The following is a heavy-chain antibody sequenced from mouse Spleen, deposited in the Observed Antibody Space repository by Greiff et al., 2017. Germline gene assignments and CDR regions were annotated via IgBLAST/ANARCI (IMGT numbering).Heavy chain of an antibody. CDR3: TRDYDYHFDY. V-gene: IGHV1-15*01. J-gene: IGHJ2*01. D-gene: IGHD2-4*01. CDR1: GYTFTDYE. Sequence: QVQLQQSGAELVRPGASVTLSCKASGYTFTDYEMHWVKQTPVHGLEWIGAIDPETGGTAFNQKFKGKAILTADKSSSTAYMELRSLTSEDSAVYYCTRDYDYHFDYWGQGTTLTVSS. CDR2: IDPETGGT.